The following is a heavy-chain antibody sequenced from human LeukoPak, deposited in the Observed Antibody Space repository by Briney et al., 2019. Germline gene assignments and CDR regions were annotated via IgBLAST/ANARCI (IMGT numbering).Heavy chain of an antibody. V-gene: IGHV3-21*01. CDR1: GFTFISFS. D-gene: IGHD5-24*01. J-gene: IGHJ3*02. CDR3: ARDQFIHAFDI. CDR2: IYSTTTYI. Sequence: PGGSLRLSLSPSGFTFISFSTKSGPQAPGKGLEWVSSIYSTTTYIHYADSMKGLFTISRNNAENSLYLQMNSLRAEDTAVYYCARDQFIHAFDIWGQGTMVTVSS.